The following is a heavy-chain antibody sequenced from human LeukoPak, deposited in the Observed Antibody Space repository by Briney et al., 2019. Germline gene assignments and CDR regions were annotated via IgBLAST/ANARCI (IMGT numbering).Heavy chain of an antibody. CDR1: GFTFSSYA. Sequence: PGGSLRLSCAASGFTFSSYAMSWVRQAPGKGLEWVSAISGSGGSTYYADSVKGRFTISRDNSKNSLYLQLNSLRAEDTAVYYCARYGSPVAREFDYWGQGTLVTVSS. CDR2: ISGSGGST. D-gene: IGHD6-19*01. CDR3: ARYGSPVAREFDY. V-gene: IGHV3-23*01. J-gene: IGHJ4*02.